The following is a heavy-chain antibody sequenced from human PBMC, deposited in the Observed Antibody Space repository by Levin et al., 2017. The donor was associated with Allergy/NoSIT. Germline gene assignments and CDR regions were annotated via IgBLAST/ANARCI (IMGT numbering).Heavy chain of an antibody. CDR1: GFTFSSYS. V-gene: IGHV3-21*01. Sequence: PGGSLRLSCAASGFTFSSYSMNWVRQAPGKGLEWVSSISSSSSYIYYADSVKGRFTISRDNAKNSLYLQMNSLRAEDTAVYYCARDRPDYYGSGSYVRFDPWGQGTLVTVSS. J-gene: IGHJ5*02. CDR2: ISSSSSYI. D-gene: IGHD3-10*01. CDR3: ARDRPDYYGSGSYVRFDP.